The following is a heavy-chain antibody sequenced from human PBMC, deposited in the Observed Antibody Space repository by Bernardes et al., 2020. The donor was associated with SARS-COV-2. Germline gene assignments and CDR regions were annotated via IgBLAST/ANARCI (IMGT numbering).Heavy chain of an antibody. V-gene: IGHV4-31*03. J-gene: IGHJ4*02. CDR1: GGSISSGGYY. Sequence: SETLSLTRTVSGGSISSGGYYWNWIRQHPGKGLEWIGYISYSGSTYYNPSLKSRVTVSVDTSKNHFSLKLSSVTAADTAVYSCARGLYSESSLFDYWGQGTLVTVSS. CDR2: ISYSGST. D-gene: IGHD1-26*01. CDR3: ARGLYSESSLFDY.